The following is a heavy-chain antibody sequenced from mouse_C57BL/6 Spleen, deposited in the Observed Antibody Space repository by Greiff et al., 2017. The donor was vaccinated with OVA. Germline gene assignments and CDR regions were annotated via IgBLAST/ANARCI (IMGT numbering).Heavy chain of an antibody. D-gene: IGHD2-4*01. J-gene: IGHJ4*01. CDR2: IYPGSGST. V-gene: IGHV1-55*01. CDR3: ARGYDYDGGDYAMDY. Sequence: QVQLQQSGAELVKPGASVKMSCKASGYTFTSYWITWVKQRPGQGLEWIGDIYPGSGSTNYNEKFKSKATLTVDTSSSTAYMQLSSLTSEDSAVYDCARGYDYDGGDYAMDYWGQGTSVTVSS. CDR1: GYTFTSYW.